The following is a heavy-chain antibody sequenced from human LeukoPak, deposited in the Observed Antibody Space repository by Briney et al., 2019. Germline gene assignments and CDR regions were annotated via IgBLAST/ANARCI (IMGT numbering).Heavy chain of an antibody. CDR1: GFTFSDYY. CDR2: VSSGSSTI. V-gene: IGHV3-11*01. D-gene: IGHD3-3*01. J-gene: IGHJ4*02. CDR3: AKDGVVTLDY. Sequence: GGSLRLSCAASGFTFSDYYMSWIRQAPGKALEWVSYVSSGSSTIYYADSVKGRFTISRDNSKNTLYLQMNSLRAEDTAVYYCAKDGVVTLDYWGQGTLVTVSS.